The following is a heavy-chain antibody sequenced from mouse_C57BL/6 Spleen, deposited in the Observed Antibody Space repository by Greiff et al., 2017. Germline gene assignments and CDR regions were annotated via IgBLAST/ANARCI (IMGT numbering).Heavy chain of an antibody. V-gene: IGHV1-64*01. Sequence: QVQLQQPGAELVKPGASVKLSCKASGYTFTSYWMHWVKQRPGQGLEWIGMINPNSGSTNYNEKFKSKATLTVDKSSSTAYMQLSSLTSKDSAVYYCARDWALYAMDYWGQGTSVTVSS. CDR2: INPNSGST. CDR1: GYTFTSYW. D-gene: IGHD4-1*01. J-gene: IGHJ4*01. CDR3: ARDWALYAMDY.